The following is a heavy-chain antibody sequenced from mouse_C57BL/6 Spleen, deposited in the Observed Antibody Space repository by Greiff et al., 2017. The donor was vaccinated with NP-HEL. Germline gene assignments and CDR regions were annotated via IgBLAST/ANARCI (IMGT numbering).Heavy chain of an antibody. CDR3: ARGGDYGNYVY. D-gene: IGHD2-1*01. CDR1: GYSITSGYD. J-gene: IGHJ2*01. CDR2: ISYSGST. Sequence: EVQLQESGPGMVKPSQSLSLTCTVTGYSITSGYDWHWIRHFPGNKLEWMGYISYSGSTNYNPSLKSRISITHDTSKNHFFLKLNSVTTEDTATYYCARGGDYGNYVYWGQGTTLTVSS. V-gene: IGHV3-1*01.